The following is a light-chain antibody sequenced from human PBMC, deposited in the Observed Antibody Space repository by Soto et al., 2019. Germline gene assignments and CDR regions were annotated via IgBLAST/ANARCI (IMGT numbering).Light chain of an antibody. V-gene: IGKV1-27*01. J-gene: IGKJ1*01. CDR2: GAS. CDR1: QGINNY. Sequence: DIQMTQSPSSLSASIGDRVTITCRASQGINNYLAWYQQKPGRVPQLLIFGASRLQSGVPSRFSGSGSGTDFTLTISSLQPEDVANYYCQKYDSAPRTFRQGNKVEIK. CDR3: QKYDSAPRT.